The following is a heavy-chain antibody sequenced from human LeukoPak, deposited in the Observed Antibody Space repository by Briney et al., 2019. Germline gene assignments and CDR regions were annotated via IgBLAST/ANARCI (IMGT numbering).Heavy chain of an antibody. CDR1: GFTFDDYG. Sequence: GGSLRLSCAASGFTFDDYGMSWVRQAPGKGLEWVSGINWNGGSTGYADSVRGRSTISRDNAKNSLYLQMNSLRAEDTALYYCARELTYYYDSSGYSPGAFDIWGQGTMVTVSS. CDR3: ARELTYYYDSSGYSPGAFDI. V-gene: IGHV3-20*04. D-gene: IGHD3-22*01. J-gene: IGHJ3*02. CDR2: INWNGGST.